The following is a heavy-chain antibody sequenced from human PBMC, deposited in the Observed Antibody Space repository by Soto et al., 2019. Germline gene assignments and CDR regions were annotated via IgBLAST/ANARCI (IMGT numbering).Heavy chain of an antibody. CDR1: GGSISSGGYY. J-gene: IGHJ4*02. CDR2: IYYSGST. V-gene: IGHV4-31*03. CDR3: ARDSSGYDSKRGIEY. Sequence: SETLSLTCTVSGGSISSGGYYRSWIRQHPGKGLEWIGYIYYSGSTYYNPSLKSRVTISVDTSKNQFSLKLSSVTAADTAVYYFARDSSGYDSKRGIEYWGQGTLVTVSS. D-gene: IGHD5-12*01.